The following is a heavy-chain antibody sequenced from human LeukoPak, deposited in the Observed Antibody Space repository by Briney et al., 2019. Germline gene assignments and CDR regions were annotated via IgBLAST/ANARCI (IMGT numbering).Heavy chain of an antibody. V-gene: IGHV3-30*18. CDR3: AKEYYYDSSGTTPAFDI. J-gene: IGHJ3*02. Sequence: GRSLRLSCAASGFTFSSYGMHWVRQAPGKGLEWVAVISYDGSNKYYADSVKGRFTISRDNSKNTLYLQMNSLRAEDTAVYYCAKEYYYDSSGTTPAFDIWGQGTMVTVSS. D-gene: IGHD3-22*01. CDR2: ISYDGSNK. CDR1: GFTFSSYG.